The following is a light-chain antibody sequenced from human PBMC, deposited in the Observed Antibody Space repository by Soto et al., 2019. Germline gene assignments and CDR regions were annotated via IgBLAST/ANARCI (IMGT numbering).Light chain of an antibody. CDR3: VAWDDSLKGPV. J-gene: IGLJ2*01. CDR2: SDN. CDR1: SYNIGGNS. V-gene: IGLV1-44*01. Sequence: QSVLTQPPSASGTPGQRVTISCYGSSYNIGGNSVNWYQQVPGTAPRLLMYSDNQRPSGVPDRFSGSKSGTSGSLAISWLQSEHEADYYCVAWDDSLKGPVFGGGTKLPVL.